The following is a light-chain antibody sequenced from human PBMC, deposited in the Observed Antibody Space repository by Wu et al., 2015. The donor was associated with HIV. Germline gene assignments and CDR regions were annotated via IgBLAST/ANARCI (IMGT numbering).Light chain of an antibody. V-gene: IGKV3-20*01. J-gene: IGKJ3*01. CDR3: QEYGNSLPA. Sequence: EIVLTQSPATLSLSPGGRATLSCRASQSVAWYQQKPGQAPRLLIYSASTRATGIPDRFSGSGSGTDFTLTISRLEPEDFAVYYCQEYGNSLPAFGPGTRVDVK. CDR2: SAS. CDR1: QSV.